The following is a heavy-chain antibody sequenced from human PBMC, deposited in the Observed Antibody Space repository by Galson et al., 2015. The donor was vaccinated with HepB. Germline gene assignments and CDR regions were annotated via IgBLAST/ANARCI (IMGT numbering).Heavy chain of an antibody. D-gene: IGHD2-15*01. CDR1: GGSLSDSY. J-gene: IGHJ5*02. Sequence: LSLTCSVSGGSLSDSYWKWIRQPPGEGLEWIGHIHYSGSTNYNPSLKSRVLISIDTSKDQFSLRLSSVTAADTAVYYCARGWGWLPESWGQGTLVTVSS. V-gene: IGHV4-59*01. CDR2: IHYSGST. CDR3: ARGWGWLPES.